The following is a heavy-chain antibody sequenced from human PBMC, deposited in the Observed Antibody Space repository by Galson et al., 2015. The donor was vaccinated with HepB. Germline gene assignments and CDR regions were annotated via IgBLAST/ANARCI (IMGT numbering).Heavy chain of an antibody. CDR1: GFTFSGSA. V-gene: IGHV3-73*01. CDR3: TRPRGIAAASDY. D-gene: IGHD6-13*01. Sequence: SLRLSCAASGFTFSGSAMHWVRQASGKGLEWVGRIRSKANSYATAYAASVKGRFTISRDDSKNTAYLQMNSLKTEDTAVYYCTRPRGIAAASDYWGQGTLVTVSS. J-gene: IGHJ4*02. CDR2: IRSKANSYAT.